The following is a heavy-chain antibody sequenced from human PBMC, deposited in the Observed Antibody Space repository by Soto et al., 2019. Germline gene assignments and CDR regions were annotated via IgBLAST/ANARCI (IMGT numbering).Heavy chain of an antibody. CDR1: GFTFSSYA. J-gene: IGHJ3*02. D-gene: IGHD2-2*01. CDR2: ISGSGGST. Sequence: EVQLLESGGGLVKPGGSLRLSCAASGFTFSSYAMSWVRQAPGKGLEWVSAISGSGGSTDYAESVKGRFTISRDNSKNTVYLQMNSLRAEDTAVYYCAKDPAAIPRGAFDIWGQGTWVTVSS. CDR3: AKDPAAIPRGAFDI. V-gene: IGHV3-23*01.